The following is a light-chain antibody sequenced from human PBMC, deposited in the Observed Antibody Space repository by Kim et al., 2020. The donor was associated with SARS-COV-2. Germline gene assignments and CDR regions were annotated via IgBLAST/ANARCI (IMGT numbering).Light chain of an antibody. V-gene: IGKV1-27*01. Sequence: GDRVTINCRASQGISNYLAWFQLKPGKAPKLLIYAASALQPGVPSRFSGSVSGTDFTLTVTSLQPEDVATYYCQKCDSAPWTFGQGTKVDIK. CDR1: QGISNY. J-gene: IGKJ1*01. CDR2: AAS. CDR3: QKCDSAPWT.